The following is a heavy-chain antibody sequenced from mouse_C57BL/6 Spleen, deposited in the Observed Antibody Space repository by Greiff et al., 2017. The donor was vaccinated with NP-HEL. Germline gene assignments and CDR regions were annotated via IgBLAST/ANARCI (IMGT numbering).Heavy chain of an antibody. V-gene: IGHV1-72*01. D-gene: IGHD1-1*01. J-gene: IGHJ2*01. CDR2: IDPNSGGT. CDR3: AREDITTVVYFDY. Sequence: QLQQPGAELVKPGASVKLSCKASGYTFTSYWMHWVKQRPGRGLEWIGRIDPNSGGTKYNEKFKSKATLTVDKPSRTAYMQLSSLTSEDSAVYYCAREDITTVVYFDYWGQGTTLTVSS. CDR1: GYTFTSYW.